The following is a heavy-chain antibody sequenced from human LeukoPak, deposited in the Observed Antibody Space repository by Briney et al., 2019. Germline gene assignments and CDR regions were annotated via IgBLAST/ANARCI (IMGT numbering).Heavy chain of an antibody. J-gene: IGHJ3*02. CDR1: GFTFSNAW. V-gene: IGHV3-15*01. Sequence: PGGSLRLSCAASGFTFSNAWMSWVRQAPGKGLEWVGRIKSKTDGGTTDYAAPVKGRFTISRDDSKNTLYLQMNSLKTEDTAVYCCTTGLTYDFWSGPRFDAFDIWGQGTMVTVSS. CDR3: TTGLTYDFWSGPRFDAFDI. CDR2: IKSKTDGGTT. D-gene: IGHD3-3*01.